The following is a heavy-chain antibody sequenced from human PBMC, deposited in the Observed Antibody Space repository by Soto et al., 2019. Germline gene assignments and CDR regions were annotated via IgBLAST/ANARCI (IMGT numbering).Heavy chain of an antibody. D-gene: IGHD3-10*01. J-gene: IGHJ4*02. CDR2: ISAYNGNT. CDR3: ASGHRSGFGELLYSDY. CDR1: GYTFTSYG. V-gene: IGHV1-18*01. Sequence: QVQLVQSGAEVKKPGASVKVSCKASGYTFTSYGISWVRQAPGQGLEWMGWISAYNGNTNHAQNLQGRVTMTTDTSTSAADMELRSLRSDDTAVYYCASGHRSGFGELLYSDYWGQGPLVTVSS.